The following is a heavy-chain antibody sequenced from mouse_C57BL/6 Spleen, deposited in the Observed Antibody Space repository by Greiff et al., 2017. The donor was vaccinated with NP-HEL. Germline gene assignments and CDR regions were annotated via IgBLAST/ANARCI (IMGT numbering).Heavy chain of an antibody. CDR1: GFSFNTYA. CDR3: VRGAGGLFDY. Sequence: EVKLMESGGGLVQPKGSLKLSCAASGFSFNTYAMNWVRQAPGKGLEWVARIRSKSNNYATYYADSVKDRFTISRDDSESMLYLQMNNLKTEDTAMYYCVRGAGGLFDYWGQGTTLTVSS. CDR2: IRSKSNNYAT. J-gene: IGHJ2*01. V-gene: IGHV10-1*01. D-gene: IGHD3-3*01.